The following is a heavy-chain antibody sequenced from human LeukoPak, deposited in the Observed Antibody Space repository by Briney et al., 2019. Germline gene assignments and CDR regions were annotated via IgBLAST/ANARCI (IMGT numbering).Heavy chain of an antibody. D-gene: IGHD5-24*01. Sequence: PGGSLRLSCAASGFTFSSYGMSWVRQAPGKGLEWVSAISGSGGSTYYADSVKGRFTISRDNSKNSLYLQMNSLRTEDTALYYCAKEGDGYAYYFDYWGQGTLVTVSS. CDR2: ISGSGGST. V-gene: IGHV3-23*01. CDR1: GFTFSSYG. J-gene: IGHJ4*02. CDR3: AKEGDGYAYYFDY.